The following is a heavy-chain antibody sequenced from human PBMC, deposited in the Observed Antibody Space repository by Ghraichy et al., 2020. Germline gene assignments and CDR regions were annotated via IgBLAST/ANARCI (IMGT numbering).Heavy chain of an antibody. V-gene: IGHV4-31*03. CDR3: ARSRAAMVPFDY. Sequence: SQTLSLTCTVSGGSISSGGYYWSWIRPHPGKGLEWIGYIYYSGSTYYNPTLKSRVTIAVDKSKNQFSLKLSTVTAADTAVYYCARSRAAMVPFDYWGQGTLVTVSS. J-gene: IGHJ4*02. CDR2: IYYSGST. CDR1: GGSISSGGYY. D-gene: IGHD5-18*01.